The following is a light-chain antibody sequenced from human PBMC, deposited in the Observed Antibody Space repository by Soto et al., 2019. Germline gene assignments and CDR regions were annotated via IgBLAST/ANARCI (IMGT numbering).Light chain of an antibody. V-gene: IGLV2-14*03. CDR3: CSYTNINTNV. CDR1: STDVGGYNS. J-gene: IGLJ6*01. CDR2: DVT. Sequence: QSALTQPASMSGSPGQSITISCTGSSTDVGGYNSVSWYQQHPGKAPKLMIYDVTHRPSGVSDRFSGSKSGNTASLTISGLQDEDEADYYCCSYTNINTNVFGSGTKLTVL.